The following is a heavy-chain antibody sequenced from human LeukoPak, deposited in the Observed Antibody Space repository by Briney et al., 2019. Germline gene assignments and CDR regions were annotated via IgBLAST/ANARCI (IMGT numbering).Heavy chain of an antibody. D-gene: IGHD3-10*01. V-gene: IGHV4-4*02. CDR3: ARDWVGSGYAFHI. Sequence: PSETLSLTCAVSGGSISSSNWWSWVRQPPGKGLEWIGEIYHSGSTNYNPSLKSRVTISVDKSKNQFSLKLSSVTAADTAVYYCARDWVGSGYAFHIWGQGTMVTVSS. CDR2: IYHSGST. J-gene: IGHJ3*02. CDR1: GGSISSSNW.